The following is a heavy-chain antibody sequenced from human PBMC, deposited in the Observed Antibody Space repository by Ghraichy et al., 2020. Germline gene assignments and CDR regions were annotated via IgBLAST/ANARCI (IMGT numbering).Heavy chain of an antibody. CDR3: AAGEKQWLGHLEY. CDR1: GFTFSSYA. Sequence: GGSLRLSCAASGFTFSSYAMTWVRQAPGKGLEWVSVISGNGASAYYADSVKGRFTISRDNSKNTLYLQMNSLRAEDTAVYYCAAGEKQWLGHLEYWGQGTLVTVSS. CDR2: ISGNGASA. J-gene: IGHJ4*02. V-gene: IGHV3-23*01. D-gene: IGHD6-19*01.